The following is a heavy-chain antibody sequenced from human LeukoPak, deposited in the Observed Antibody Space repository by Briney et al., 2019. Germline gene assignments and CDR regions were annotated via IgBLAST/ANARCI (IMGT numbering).Heavy chain of an antibody. CDR2: IWYAGSNK. V-gene: IGHV3-33*01. J-gene: IGHJ4*02. D-gene: IGHD6-6*01. CDR3: ARDKYSSSSYYFDY. Sequence: GGSLRLSCAASGFTFSSYGMHWVRQAPGKGLECLAVIWYAGSNKYYADSVEGRFIISRDNSKHTLYLQMNSLRAEDTAVYYCARDKYSSSSYYFDYWGQGTLVTVSS. CDR1: GFTFSSYG.